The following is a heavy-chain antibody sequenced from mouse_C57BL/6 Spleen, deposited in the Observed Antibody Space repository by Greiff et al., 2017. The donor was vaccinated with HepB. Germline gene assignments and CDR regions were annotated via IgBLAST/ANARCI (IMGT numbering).Heavy chain of an antibody. Sequence: QVQLQQSGAELVKPGASVKISCKASGYAFSSYWMNWVKQRPGKGLEWIGQIYPGDGDTNYNGKFKGKATLTADKSSSTAYMQLSSLTSEDSAVYFCARWGYYGSSLFDYWGQGTTLTVSS. V-gene: IGHV1-80*01. CDR2: IYPGDGDT. D-gene: IGHD1-1*01. CDR3: ARWGYYGSSLFDY. CDR1: GYAFSSYW. J-gene: IGHJ2*01.